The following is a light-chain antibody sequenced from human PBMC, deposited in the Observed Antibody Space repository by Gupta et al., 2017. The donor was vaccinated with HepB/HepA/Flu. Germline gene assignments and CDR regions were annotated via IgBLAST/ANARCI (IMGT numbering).Light chain of an antibody. J-gene: IGLJ2*01. V-gene: IGLV2-23*02. CDR2: EVS. CDR1: SSDVGSYYL. CDR3: SSYAGSSTWV. Sequence: QSALTQSASVSGSPGQSITISCTGTSSDVGSYYLVSWYQQHPGKAPKLIFYEVSKRPAAIANRFAGTKSGNTASLTIEGLQAEDEADYYCSSYAGSSTWVFGGGTKLTVL.